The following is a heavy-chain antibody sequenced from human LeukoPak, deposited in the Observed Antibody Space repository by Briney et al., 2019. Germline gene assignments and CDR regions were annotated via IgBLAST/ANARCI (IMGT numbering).Heavy chain of an antibody. D-gene: IGHD4-23*01. CDR2: IYTSGST. CDR1: GGSISSYY. Sequence: SETLSLTCTVSGGSISSYYWSWIRQPAGKGLEWIGRIYTSGSTNYNPSLKSRVTISVDTSKNQFSLKLSSVTAADTAVYYCASATMVVTPRYFDYWGQGTLVTVFS. J-gene: IGHJ4*02. CDR3: ASATMVVTPRYFDY. V-gene: IGHV4-4*07.